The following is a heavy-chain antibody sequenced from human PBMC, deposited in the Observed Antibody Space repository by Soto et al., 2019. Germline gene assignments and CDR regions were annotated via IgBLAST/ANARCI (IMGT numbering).Heavy chain of an antibody. Sequence: PGGSLRLSCTASGFTFGDYAMSWFRQAPGKGLEWVGFIRSKAYGGTTEYAASVKGRFTISRDDSKSIAYLQMNSLKTEDTAVYYCTRDYSARITGTTQDNWFDPWGQGTLVTVSS. CDR2: IRSKAYGGTT. V-gene: IGHV3-49*03. J-gene: IGHJ5*02. CDR3: TRDYSARITGTTQDNWFDP. CDR1: GFTFGDYA. D-gene: IGHD1-20*01.